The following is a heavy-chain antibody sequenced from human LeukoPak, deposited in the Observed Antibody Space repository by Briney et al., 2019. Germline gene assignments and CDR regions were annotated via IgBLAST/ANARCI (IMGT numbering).Heavy chain of an antibody. D-gene: IGHD2-2*01. CDR3: ARGLRYCSSTSCYGIDY. CDR1: GYTFTGYY. V-gene: IGHV1-2*02. J-gene: IGHJ4*02. CDR2: INPNSGGT. Sequence: ASVKVSCKASGYTFTGYYMHWVRQAPGQGLEWMGWINPNSGGTTYAQKFQGRVTMTRDTSISTAYMELSRLRSDDTAVYYAARGLRYCSSTSCYGIDYWGQGTLVTVSS.